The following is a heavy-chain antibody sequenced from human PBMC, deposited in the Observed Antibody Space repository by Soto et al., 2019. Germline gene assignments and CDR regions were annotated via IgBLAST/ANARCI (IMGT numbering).Heavy chain of an antibody. V-gene: IGHV1-58*01. CDR1: GFTFTSSA. CDR2: IGVGSGNR. J-gene: IGHJ4*02. Sequence: SVKVSCKASGFTFTSSAVQCVRQARGQRLEWIGWIGVGSGNRHYAQKFQERVTITRDMSTNTAYMELSSLRSEDTAVYYCAALGVNFDHWGQGTLVTVSS. CDR3: AALGVNFDH. D-gene: IGHD2-8*01.